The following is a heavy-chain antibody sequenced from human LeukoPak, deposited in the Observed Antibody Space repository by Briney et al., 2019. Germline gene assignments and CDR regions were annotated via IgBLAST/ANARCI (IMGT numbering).Heavy chain of an antibody. CDR3: ARGHVYCSSTSCSLSWFDP. J-gene: IGHJ5*02. CDR2: INPRGGST. CDR1: GYTFTSYY. D-gene: IGHD2-2*01. Sequence: GASVKVSCKASGYTFTSYYMHWVRQAPGQGLEWMGIINPRGGSTSYAQKFQGRVTMTRDTSTSTVYMELSSLRSEDTAVYYCARGHVYCSSTSCSLSWFDPWGQGTLVTVSS. V-gene: IGHV1-46*01.